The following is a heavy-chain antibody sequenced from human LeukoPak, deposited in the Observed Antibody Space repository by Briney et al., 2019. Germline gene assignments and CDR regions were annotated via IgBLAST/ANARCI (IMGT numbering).Heavy chain of an antibody. D-gene: IGHD5-18*01. J-gene: IGHJ4*02. Sequence: PGGSLRLSCAASGFTFSSYTMHWVRQAPGKGLEWVSAISGSGGSTYYADSVKGRFTISRDNSKNSLYLQMNSLRAEDTAVYYCARARRDSYGPLWYWGQGTLVTVSS. CDR3: ARARRDSYGPLWY. CDR2: ISGSGGST. CDR1: GFTFSSYT. V-gene: IGHV3-23*01.